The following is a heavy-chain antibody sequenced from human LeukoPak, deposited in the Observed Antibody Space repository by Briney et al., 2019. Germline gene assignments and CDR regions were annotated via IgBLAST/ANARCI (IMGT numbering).Heavy chain of an antibody. D-gene: IGHD3-16*01. Sequence: PGGSLRLFCAASGFTISTYAMTWVRQAPGKGLEWVSSITSSGATTYYADSVKGRFTISRDISKNTLYLQMNSLTAEDSAVYYCARSGGTFDYWGQGTLVTVSS. J-gene: IGHJ4*02. CDR1: GFTISTYA. V-gene: IGHV3-23*01. CDR3: ARSGGTFDY. CDR2: ITSSGATT.